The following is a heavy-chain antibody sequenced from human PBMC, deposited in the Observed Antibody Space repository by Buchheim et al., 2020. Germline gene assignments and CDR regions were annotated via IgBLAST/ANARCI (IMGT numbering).Heavy chain of an antibody. CDR3: ARHRSLQYLDY. CDR2: IFPRDSDT. V-gene: IGHV5-51*01. D-gene: IGHD3-16*02. J-gene: IGHJ4*02. CDR1: EYSFPSYW. Sequence: EVQLVQSGAEVKKPGESLKISCKGSEYSFPSYWIGWVCQMPGKGLEWMGIIFPRDSDTRYSPSFQGRVTISVDTSINTAYLQWSSLEASDTAIYYCARHRSLQYLDYWGQGTL.